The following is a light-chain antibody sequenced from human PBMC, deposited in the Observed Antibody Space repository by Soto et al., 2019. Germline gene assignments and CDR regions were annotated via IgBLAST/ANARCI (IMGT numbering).Light chain of an antibody. CDR3: QQYHNWPPQYT. CDR1: QSVASN. J-gene: IGKJ2*01. CDR2: GAS. V-gene: IGKV3-15*01. Sequence: EIVMTQSPASLSVSPGDGATLSCRASQSVASNVAWYQQKPGQGPRLLIHGASTRAVGVPARFSGSGSGTDFTLTIRSLQAEDLAVYYCQQYHNWPPQYTVGQGTKLQI.